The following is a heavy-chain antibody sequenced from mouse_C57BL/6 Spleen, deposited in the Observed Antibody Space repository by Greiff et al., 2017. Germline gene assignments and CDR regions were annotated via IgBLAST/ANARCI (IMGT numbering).Heavy chain of an antibody. V-gene: IGHV14-2*01. CDR2: IDPEDGET. Sequence: VQLQQSGAELVKPGASVKLSCTASGFNIKDYYMHWVKQRTEQGLEWIGRIDPEDGETKSAPKFQGKATITADTSSNTAYLQLSSLTSEDTAVYYCAPITTGWYFDVWGTGTTVTVSS. CDR3: APITTGWYFDV. CDR1: GFNIKDYY. D-gene: IGHD1-1*01. J-gene: IGHJ1*03.